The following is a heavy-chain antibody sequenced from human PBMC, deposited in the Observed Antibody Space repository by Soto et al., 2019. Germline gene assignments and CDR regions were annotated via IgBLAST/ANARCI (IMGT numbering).Heavy chain of an antibody. CDR1: GFTFSSYA. Sequence: PGGSLRLSCAASGFTFSSYAMSWVRQAPGKGLEWVSAISGSGGSTYYADSVKGRFTISRDNSKNTLYLQMNSLRAEDTAVYYCAKGNYYDSSGYPPGRRNYSDYWGQGTLVTVSS. CDR3: AKGNYYDSSGYPPGRRNYSDY. D-gene: IGHD3-22*01. V-gene: IGHV3-23*01. CDR2: ISGSGGST. J-gene: IGHJ4*02.